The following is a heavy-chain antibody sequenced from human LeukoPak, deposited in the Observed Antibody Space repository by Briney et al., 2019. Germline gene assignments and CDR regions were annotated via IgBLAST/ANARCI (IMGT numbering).Heavy chain of an antibody. V-gene: IGHV3-30*18. CDR1: GFTFSSYG. D-gene: IGHD3-9*01. J-gene: IGHJ4*02. Sequence: GRSLTLSCAASGFTFSSYGMHCVRQAPGKGLEWVAAISYDGSNKYYADSVKGRFTISRDNSKNTLYLQMNSLRAEDTAVYYCAKTYDILTGYLEGYFDYWGQGTRVPLSS. CDR3: AKTYDILTGYLEGYFDY. CDR2: ISYDGSNK.